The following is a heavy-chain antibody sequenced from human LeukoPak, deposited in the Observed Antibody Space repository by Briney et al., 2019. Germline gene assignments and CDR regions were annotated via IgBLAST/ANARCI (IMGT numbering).Heavy chain of an antibody. V-gene: IGHV1-46*01. CDR2: INPSGGST. Sequence: ASVKVSCKASGYTFTSYYMHWVRQAPGQGLEWMGIINPSGGSTSYAQKSQGRVTMTRDTSTSTVYMELSSLRSEDTAVYYCASTGSGTHFYGDYFNWFDPWGQGTLVTVSS. CDR3: ASTGSGTHFYGDYFNWFDP. CDR1: GYTFTSYY. J-gene: IGHJ5*02. D-gene: IGHD4-17*01.